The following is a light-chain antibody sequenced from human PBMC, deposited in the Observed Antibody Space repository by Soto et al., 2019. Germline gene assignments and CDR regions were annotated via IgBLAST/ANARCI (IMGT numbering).Light chain of an antibody. CDR1: SGHSSYA. V-gene: IGLV4-69*01. J-gene: IGLJ3*02. CDR2: LNSDGSH. CDR3: QTWGTGPWV. Sequence: QPVLTQSPSASASLGASVKLTCTLSSGHSSYAIAWHQQQPEKGPRYLMTLNSDGSHSKGDGIPDRFSGSSSGAERYLTISSLQSEDEADYYCQTWGTGPWVFGGGTKLTVL.